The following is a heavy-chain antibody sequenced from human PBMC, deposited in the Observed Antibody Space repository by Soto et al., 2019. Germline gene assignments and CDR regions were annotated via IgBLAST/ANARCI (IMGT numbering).Heavy chain of an antibody. V-gene: IGHV4-39*01. D-gene: IGHD3-10*01. Sequence: QLQLQESGPGLVKPSETLSLTCTVSGGSISSSSYYWGWIRQPPGKGLEWIGSIYYSGSTYYNPSLKSRVTISVDTCKNQFSLKLSSVTAADTAVYYCARRITMVRGRLDAFDIWGQGTMVTVSS. J-gene: IGHJ3*02. CDR2: IYYSGST. CDR3: ARRITMVRGRLDAFDI. CDR1: GGSISSSSYY.